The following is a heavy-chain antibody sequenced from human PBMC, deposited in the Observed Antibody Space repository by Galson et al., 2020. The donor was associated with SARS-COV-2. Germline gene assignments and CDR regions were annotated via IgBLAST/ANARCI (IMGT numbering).Heavy chain of an antibody. CDR2: INHSGRT. J-gene: IGHJ4*02. Sequence: SETLSLTCAVYGGSFSGYYWTWIRQTPGKGLEWIGEINHSGRTNYNPSLKSRVTISVDTSKNQFSLTVNSVTAADTAVYYCARADPTYGSGTTDYWGQGTLVTVSS. CDR3: ARADPTYGSGTTDY. D-gene: IGHD3-10*01. CDR1: GGSFSGYY. V-gene: IGHV4-34*01.